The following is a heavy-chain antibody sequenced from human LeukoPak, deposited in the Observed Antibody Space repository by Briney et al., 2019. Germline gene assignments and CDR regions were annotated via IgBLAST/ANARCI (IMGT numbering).Heavy chain of an antibody. D-gene: IGHD5-24*01. CDR1: GFTFNIYA. J-gene: IGHJ3*02. V-gene: IGHV3-64*02. CDR3: ARVRGRDNDAFDI. Sequence: GGSLRLSCAASGFTFNIYALHWVRQAPGKGLEYVTAISSSGDSTYYADSVKGRFTISRDNSKNTLYLQMGSLRAEDMAVYYCARVRGRDNDAFDIRGQGTMVTVSS. CDR2: ISSSGDST.